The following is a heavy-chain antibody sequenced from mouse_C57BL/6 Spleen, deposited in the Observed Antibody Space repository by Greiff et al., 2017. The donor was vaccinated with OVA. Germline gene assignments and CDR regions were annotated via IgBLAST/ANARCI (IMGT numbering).Heavy chain of an antibody. D-gene: IGHD1-1*01. V-gene: IGHV5-4*01. CDR1: GFTFSSYA. J-gene: IGHJ3*01. CDR2: ISDGGSYT. Sequence: EVKLVESGGGLVKPGGSLKLSCAASGFTFSSYAMSWVRQTPEKRLEWVATISDGGSYTYYPDNVKGRFTISRDNAKNNLYLQMSHLKSEDTAMYYCARDTDYYGSSPFAYWGQGTLVNVSA. CDR3: ARDTDYYGSSPFAY.